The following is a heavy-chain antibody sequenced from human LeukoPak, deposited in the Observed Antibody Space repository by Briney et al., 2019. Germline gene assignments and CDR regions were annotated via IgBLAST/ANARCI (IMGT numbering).Heavy chain of an antibody. J-gene: IGHJ5*02. D-gene: IGHD2-2*01. CDR3: ARDLNSGYCSSTSCPSSGFDP. V-gene: IGHV1-2*02. Sequence: ASVKVSCKASGYTFTGYYMHWVRQAPGQGLEWMGWINPNSGGTNYAQKFQGRVTMTRDTSISTAYMELSRLRSDDTAVYYCARDLNSGYCSSTSCPSSGFDPWGQGTLVTVSS. CDR2: INPNSGGT. CDR1: GYTFTGYY.